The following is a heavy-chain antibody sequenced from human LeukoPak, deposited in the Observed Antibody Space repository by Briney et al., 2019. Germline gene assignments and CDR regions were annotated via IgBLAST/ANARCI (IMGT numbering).Heavy chain of an antibody. CDR1: GGTFSSYA. CDR3: ARDGGAGYCSSTSCPLSYYYGMDV. Sequence: VASVTVSCKASGGTFSSYAISWVRQAPGQGLEWMGGIIPIFGTANYAQKFQGRVTITADESTSTAYMELSSLRSEDTAVYYCARDGGAGYCSSTSCPLSYYYGMDVWGQGTTVTVSS. D-gene: IGHD2-2*01. V-gene: IGHV1-69*01. CDR2: IIPIFGTA. J-gene: IGHJ6*02.